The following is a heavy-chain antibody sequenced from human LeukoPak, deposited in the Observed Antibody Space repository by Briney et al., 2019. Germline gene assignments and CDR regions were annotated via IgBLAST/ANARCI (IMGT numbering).Heavy chain of an antibody. J-gene: IGHJ4*02. Sequence: SETLSLTCTVSGGSISSGGYYWSWIRQHPGKGLEWIGYIHYSGSTYYNPSLKSRVTISVDTSKNQFSLKLSPVTAADTAVYYCARAKSNQPLLYDYWGQGTLATVSS. CDR1: GGSISSGGYY. CDR2: IHYSGST. CDR3: ARAKSNQPLLYDY. V-gene: IGHV4-31*03. D-gene: IGHD2-2*02.